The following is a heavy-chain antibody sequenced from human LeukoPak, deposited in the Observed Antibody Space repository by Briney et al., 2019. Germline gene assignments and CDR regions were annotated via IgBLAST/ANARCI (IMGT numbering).Heavy chain of an antibody. CDR2: LYNIGSI. J-gene: IGHJ4*02. Sequence: PSETLSLTCTVSGASISHTYYWSWIRQLPGKGLGWIGNLYNIGSITYKPSLKSRVTMSIDMSKNQFSLRLTSVTAADTAVSFCATNSTGSAFDYWGQGILVTVSS. V-gene: IGHV4-59*08. CDR1: GASISHTYY. CDR3: ATNSTGSAFDY. D-gene: IGHD2/OR15-2a*01.